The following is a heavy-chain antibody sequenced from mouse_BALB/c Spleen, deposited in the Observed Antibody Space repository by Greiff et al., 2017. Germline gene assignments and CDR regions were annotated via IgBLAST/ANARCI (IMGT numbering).Heavy chain of an antibody. D-gene: IGHD1-1*01. CDR2: ISYSGST. J-gene: IGHJ2*01. V-gene: IGHV3-2*02. Sequence: EVQLQQSGPGLVKPSQSLSLTCTVTGYSITSDYAWNWIRQFPGNKLEWMGYISYSGSTSYNPSLKSRISITRDTSKNQFFLQLNSVTTEDTATYYCARSQYGSSLDYWGQGTTLTVSS. CDR1: GYSITSDYA. CDR3: ARSQYGSSLDY.